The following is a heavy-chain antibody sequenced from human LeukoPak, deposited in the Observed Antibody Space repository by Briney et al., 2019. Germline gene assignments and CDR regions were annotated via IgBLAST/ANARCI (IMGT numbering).Heavy chain of an antibody. D-gene: IGHD6-19*01. V-gene: IGHV3-30*03. CDR2: ISLDGSRK. CDR1: GFTFSHHH. CDR3: ARDQGDASGWFFDY. J-gene: IGHJ4*02. Sequence: GGSLRLSCAASGFTFSHHHIHWVRQAPGKGLEWVTVISLDGSRKIYADSVKGRFTISRDNSKNTVSLQMNSLGVEDTAVYYCARDQGDASGWFFDYWGQGARVIVSS.